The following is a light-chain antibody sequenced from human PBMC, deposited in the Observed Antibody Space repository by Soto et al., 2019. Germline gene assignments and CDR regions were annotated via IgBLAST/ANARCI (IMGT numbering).Light chain of an antibody. CDR1: SSNIGAGYD. CDR2: GNS. J-gene: IGLJ1*01. V-gene: IGLV1-40*01. CDR3: SSYTDSSNYV. Sequence: QSVLAQPPSVSGAPGQKVTISCTGSSSNIGAGYDLHWYQQLPGTAPKLLLYGNSNRPSGVPDRFSGSKSGTSASLAITGLQAEDEADYYCSSYTDSSNYVFGTGTKVTVL.